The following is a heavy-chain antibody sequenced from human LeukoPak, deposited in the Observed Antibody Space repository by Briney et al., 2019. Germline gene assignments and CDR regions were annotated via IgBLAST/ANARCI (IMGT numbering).Heavy chain of an antibody. V-gene: IGHV4-34*01. CDR3: ARGRSAVAGTKFYYYYYYMDV. CDR2: INHGGST. CDR1: GGSFSGYY. Sequence: SETLSLTCAVYGGSFSGYYWSWIRQPPGKGLEWIGEINHGGSTNYNPSLKSRVTISVDTSKNQFSLKLSSVTAADTAVYYCARGRSAVAGTKFYYYYYYMDVWGKGTTVTVSS. D-gene: IGHD6-19*01. J-gene: IGHJ6*03.